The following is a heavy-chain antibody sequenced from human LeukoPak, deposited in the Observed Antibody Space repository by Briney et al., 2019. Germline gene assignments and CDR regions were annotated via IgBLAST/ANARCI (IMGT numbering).Heavy chain of an antibody. D-gene: IGHD4-17*01. CDR1: GLSINNTSNY. CDR2: IYYGGST. Sequence: SETLSLTCTVSGLSINNTSNYWGWVRQPPGQGLEWLGSIYYGGSTYYSPSPKSRVTISVDTSKNQFSLILTYGLSAEEAVVYYARQGTTVTVYYVDYWGQGALVTVSS. J-gene: IGHJ4*02. CDR3: ARQGTTVTVYYVDY. V-gene: IGHV4-39*01.